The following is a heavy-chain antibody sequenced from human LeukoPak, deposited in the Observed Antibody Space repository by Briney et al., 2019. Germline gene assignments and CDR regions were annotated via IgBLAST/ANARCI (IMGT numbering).Heavy chain of an antibody. CDR1: GFTFSNYG. V-gene: IGHV3-30*02. Sequence: GGSLRLSCAASGFTFSNYGMHWVCQAPGKGLERVAFICYDGTNKYYADSVKGRFTISRDNSTNTLYLQMNSLRAEDTAVYYCAKDTYDSSGYYSNYYYYYMDVWGKGTTVTVSS. CDR2: ICYDGTNK. J-gene: IGHJ6*03. D-gene: IGHD3-22*01. CDR3: AKDTYDSSGYYSNYYYYYMDV.